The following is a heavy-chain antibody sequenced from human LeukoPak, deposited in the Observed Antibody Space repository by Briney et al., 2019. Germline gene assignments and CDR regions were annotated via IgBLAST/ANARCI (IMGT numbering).Heavy chain of an antibody. J-gene: IGHJ4*02. V-gene: IGHV3-23*01. Sequence: GGSLRLSCAASGFTFSSYWMHWVRQAPGKGLEWVSAISGSGGSTYYADSVKGRFTISRDNSKNTLYLQMNSLRAEDTAVYYCAKSDRFGVVNYDYWGQGTLVTVSS. CDR1: GFTFSSYW. CDR3: AKSDRFGVVNYDY. CDR2: ISGSGGST. D-gene: IGHD3-3*01.